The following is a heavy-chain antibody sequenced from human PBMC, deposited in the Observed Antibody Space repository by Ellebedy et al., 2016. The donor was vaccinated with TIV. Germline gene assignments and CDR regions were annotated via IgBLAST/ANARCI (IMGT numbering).Heavy chain of an antibody. J-gene: IGHJ5*02. CDR1: GYTFTSYA. Sequence: ASVKVSCXASGYTFTSYAMHWVRQAPGQRLEWMGWINAGNGNTKYSQKFQGRVTITRDTSASTAYMELSSLRSEDTAVYYCARGPITMVRGVIIPWFDPWGQGTLVTVSS. D-gene: IGHD3-10*01. V-gene: IGHV1-3*01. CDR2: INAGNGNT. CDR3: ARGPITMVRGVIIPWFDP.